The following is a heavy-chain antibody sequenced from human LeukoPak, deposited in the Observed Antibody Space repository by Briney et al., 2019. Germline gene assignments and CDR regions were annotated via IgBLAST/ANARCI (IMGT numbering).Heavy chain of an antibody. CDR2: IRSKANNYGT. CDR1: GFTFSGSA. J-gene: IGHJ4*02. Sequence: GGSLRLSCAASGFTFSGSAIHWVRQASGKGLEWVGRIRSKANNYGTTYAASVKGRFTISRDGSKNTAYLQMNSLKTEDTAMYYCTRREVGATPDYFDYWGQGTLVTVSS. V-gene: IGHV3-73*01. CDR3: TRREVGATPDYFDY. D-gene: IGHD1-26*01.